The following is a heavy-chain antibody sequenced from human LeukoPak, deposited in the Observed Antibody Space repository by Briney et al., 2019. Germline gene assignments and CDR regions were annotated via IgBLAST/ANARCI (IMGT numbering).Heavy chain of an antibody. J-gene: IGHJ6*03. CDR3: ARAYSGTYGLGYYYMDV. Sequence: GGSLRLSCAASGFTISSFSMNWVRQAPGKRREWVSSISSSSSYIYYADSVKGRFTISRHNAKNSLYLQMNSLRAEDTAVYYCARAYSGTYGLGYYYMDVWGKGTTVTISS. CDR2: ISSSSSYI. V-gene: IGHV3-21*01. CDR1: GFTISSFS. D-gene: IGHD1-26*01.